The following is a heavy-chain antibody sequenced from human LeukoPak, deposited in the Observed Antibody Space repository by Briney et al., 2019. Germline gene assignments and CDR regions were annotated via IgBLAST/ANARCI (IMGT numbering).Heavy chain of an antibody. CDR2: MNPNSGNT. CDR1: GYTFTNHD. Sequence: ASVKVSCKASGYTFTNHDINWVRRATGQGLEWMGWMNPNSGNTGYAQKFQGRVTMTRSTSISTAYMELSSLTSEDTAVYYCARVSLGYCSGGTCYFQDHWGQGTLVTVSS. D-gene: IGHD2-15*01. J-gene: IGHJ4*02. V-gene: IGHV1-8*01. CDR3: ARVSLGYCSGGTCYFQDH.